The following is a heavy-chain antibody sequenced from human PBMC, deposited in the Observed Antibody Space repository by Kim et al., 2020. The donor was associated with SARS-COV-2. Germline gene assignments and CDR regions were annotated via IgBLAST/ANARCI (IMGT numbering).Heavy chain of an antibody. D-gene: IGHD6-6*01. CDR3: ARDLIAARAY. Sequence: GGSLRLSCAASGFTFSSYAMHWVRQAPGKGLEWVAVISYDGSNKYYADSVKGRFTISRDNSKNTLYLQMNSLRAEDTAVYYCARDLIAARAYWGQGTLVT. V-gene: IGHV3-30*04. CDR2: ISYDGSNK. CDR1: GFTFSSYA. J-gene: IGHJ4*02.